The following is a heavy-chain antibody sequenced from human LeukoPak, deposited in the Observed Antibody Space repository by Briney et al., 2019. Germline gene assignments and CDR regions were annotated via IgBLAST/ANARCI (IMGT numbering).Heavy chain of an antibody. CDR2: ISSSSSYI. CDR1: GFTFSSYS. D-gene: IGHD1-26*01. Sequence: PGGSLRLSCAASGFTFSSYSMNWVRQAPGKGLEWVSSISSSSSYIYYADSVKGRFTISRDNAKNSLYLQMNSLRAEDTAVYYCARVYSGTNSPFDYWGQGTRVTVSA. J-gene: IGHJ4*02. V-gene: IGHV3-21*01. CDR3: ARVYSGTNSPFDY.